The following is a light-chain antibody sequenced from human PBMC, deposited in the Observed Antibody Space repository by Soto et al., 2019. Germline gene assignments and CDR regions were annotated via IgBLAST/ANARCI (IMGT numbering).Light chain of an antibody. V-gene: IGKV1-5*01. Sequence: DIQMTQSPATLSASVGDRVTITCRASQSVRSWLAWYQQKPGTAPKLLIFDASRLESGVPSRFSGSASGTEFTLTISSLQSEDFAVYYCQQYNNWPPWTFGQGTKVEIK. CDR1: QSVRSW. CDR2: DAS. CDR3: QQYNNWPPWT. J-gene: IGKJ1*01.